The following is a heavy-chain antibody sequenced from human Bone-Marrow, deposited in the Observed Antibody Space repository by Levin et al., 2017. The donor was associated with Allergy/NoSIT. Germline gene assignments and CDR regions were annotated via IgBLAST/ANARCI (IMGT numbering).Heavy chain of an antibody. CDR3: AGGSTVTTYPLDS. D-gene: IGHD4-17*01. V-gene: IGHV4-30-2*01. Sequence: TSETLSLTCAVSGGSISSAGYSWSWIRQPPGKGLEWLGYIYQSGSAYYNPSLKSRVSISIDWPKNQFSLNLSSLTAADTAVYYCAGGSTVTTYPLDSWGQGTLVSVSS. CDR1: GGSISSAGYS. CDR2: IYQSGSA. J-gene: IGHJ4*02.